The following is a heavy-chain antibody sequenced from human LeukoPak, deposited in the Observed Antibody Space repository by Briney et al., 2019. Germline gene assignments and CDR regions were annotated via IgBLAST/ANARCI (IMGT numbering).Heavy chain of an antibody. J-gene: IGHJ4*02. CDR3: AKVPQWSSFRFFDY. V-gene: IGHV3-20*04. Sequence: GGSLRLSCAASGFTFDDYGMSWVRQAPGKGLEWVSGINWNGGSTGYADSVKGRFTISRDNAKNSLYLQMNSLRAEDTAVYYCAKVPQWSSFRFFDYWGQGTLVTVSS. CDR2: INWNGGST. CDR1: GFTFDDYG. D-gene: IGHD6-13*01.